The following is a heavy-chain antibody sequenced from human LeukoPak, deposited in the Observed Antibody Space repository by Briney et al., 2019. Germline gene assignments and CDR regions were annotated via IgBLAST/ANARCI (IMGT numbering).Heavy chain of an antibody. V-gene: IGHV3-74*01. Sequence: GGSLRLSCAASGFTFSSYYMHWVRQAPGKGLVWVSRINSGGSSTSYADSVKGRVTISRDNAKNTLYMQMNRLRAEDTAVYYCARDFSYDFWSGYAYYYYGMDVWGQGTTVTVSS. J-gene: IGHJ6*02. CDR3: ARDFSYDFWSGYAYYYYGMDV. CDR2: INSGGSST. CDR1: GFTFSSYY. D-gene: IGHD3-3*01.